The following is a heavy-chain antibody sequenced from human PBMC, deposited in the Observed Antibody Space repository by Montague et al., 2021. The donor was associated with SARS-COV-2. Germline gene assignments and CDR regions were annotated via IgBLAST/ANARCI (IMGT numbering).Heavy chain of an antibody. D-gene: IGHD6-19*01. Sequence: SETLSLTCTVSGGSISSSSYYWGWIRQPPGKGLEWIGSIYYSGSTYYNPSLKSRVTISVDTSKNQFSLKLSSVTAADTAVYYCARHSRQWLETAPNWFDPWGQGTLVTVSS. CDR1: GGSISSSSYY. V-gene: IGHV4-39*01. J-gene: IGHJ5*02. CDR3: ARHSRQWLETAPNWFDP. CDR2: IYYSGST.